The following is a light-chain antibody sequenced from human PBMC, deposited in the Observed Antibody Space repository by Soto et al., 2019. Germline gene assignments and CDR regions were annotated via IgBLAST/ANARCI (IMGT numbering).Light chain of an antibody. J-gene: IGLJ1*01. CDR3: AAWDDSLSGFYV. CDR1: SSNIGSNY. Sequence: QSVLTQPPSASGTPGQRVTISCSGSSSNIGSNYVYWYQQLPGTAPKVLIYRNNQRPSGVPDRFSGSKSGTSASLAISGLRSEDEADYYCAAWDDSLSGFYVFGPGTKLTVL. V-gene: IGLV1-47*01. CDR2: RNN.